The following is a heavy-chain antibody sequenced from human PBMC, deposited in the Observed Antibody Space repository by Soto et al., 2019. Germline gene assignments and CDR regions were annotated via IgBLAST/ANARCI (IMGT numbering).Heavy chain of an antibody. CDR1: GGSISSSSYY. J-gene: IGHJ6*02. Sequence: SETLSLTCTVSGGSISSSSYYWGWIREPPGKGLEWSGSIYYIGSTYYNPSLKSRVTISVDTSKNQFSMKLSSVTAADTAVYYSAIKYLSAIDYYYGMDVGAQGTTVTVS. CDR2: IYYIGST. CDR3: AIKYLSAIDYYYGMDV. V-gene: IGHV4-39*01. D-gene: IGHD2-2*02.